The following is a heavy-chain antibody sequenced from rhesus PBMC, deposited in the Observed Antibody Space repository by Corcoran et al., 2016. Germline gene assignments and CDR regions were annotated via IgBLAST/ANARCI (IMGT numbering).Heavy chain of an antibody. CDR1: GFTFSSYW. J-gene: IGHJ4*01. Sequence: EVQLVESGGGLAKPGGSLRLSCAASGFTFSSYWMNWVRQTPGKGLEWISAINSGGGSTYYADSVQGRVTISRDNSKNTLSLQMNSLRAEDTAVYYCAKSNWGDYYIDDWGQGVLVTVSS. CDR2: INSGGGST. D-gene: IGHD3-34*01. V-gene: IGHV3S42*01. CDR3: AKSNWGDYYIDD.